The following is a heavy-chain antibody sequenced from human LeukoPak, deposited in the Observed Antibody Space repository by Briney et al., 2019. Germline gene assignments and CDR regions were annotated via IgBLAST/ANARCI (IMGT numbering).Heavy chain of an antibody. CDR1: GFTFSNFA. Sequence: GSLRLSCVASGFTFSNFAMSWVRQTPGKGLEWVSAISVGSDSIYYTDSVKGRFTISRDNSGSTLYLHMNSLRAEDTAIYYCGTHGSGNFGPWRYWGQGTLVTVSS. CDR3: GTHGSGNFGPWRY. J-gene: IGHJ4*02. CDR2: ISVGSDSI. V-gene: IGHV3-23*01. D-gene: IGHD3-10*01.